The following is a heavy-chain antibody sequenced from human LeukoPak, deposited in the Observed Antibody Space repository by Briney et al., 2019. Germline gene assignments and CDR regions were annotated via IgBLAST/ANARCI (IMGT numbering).Heavy chain of an antibody. V-gene: IGHV1-69*13. Sequence: EASVKVSCKASGYTFTSYAMNWVRQAPGQGLEWMGGIIPIFGTANYAQKFQGRVTITADESTSTAYMELSSLRSEDTAVYYCASPEYSSSSSAFDIWGQGTMVTVSS. CDR2: IIPIFGTA. D-gene: IGHD6-6*01. CDR3: ASPEYSSSSSAFDI. J-gene: IGHJ3*02. CDR1: GYTFTSYA.